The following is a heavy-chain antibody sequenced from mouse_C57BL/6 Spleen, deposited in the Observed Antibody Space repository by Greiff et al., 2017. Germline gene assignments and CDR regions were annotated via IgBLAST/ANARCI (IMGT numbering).Heavy chain of an antibody. J-gene: IGHJ4*01. D-gene: IGHD1-1*01. V-gene: IGHV1-50*01. CDR1: GYTFTSYW. CDR2: IDPSDSYT. Sequence: QVQLQQPGAELVKPGASVKLSCKASGYTFTSYWMQWVKQRPGQGLEWIGEIDPSDSYTNYNQKFKGKATLTVYTPSSTAYMQVSSLISEDSAVYYGARWSVGYYGSSRLYAMDYWGQGTSVTVSS. CDR3: ARWSVGYYGSSRLYAMDY.